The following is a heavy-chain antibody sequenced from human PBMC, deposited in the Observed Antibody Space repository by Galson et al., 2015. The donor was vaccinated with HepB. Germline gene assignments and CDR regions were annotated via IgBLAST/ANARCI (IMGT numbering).Heavy chain of an antibody. Sequence: SLRLSCAASGFAFDSYAMNWVRQPPGRGLEWVSGISASGGDTYYADSVKGRFTISRDNAKSTLCLEVNSLRAEDTATYYCAKRGYGSYLGAFEIWGQGTMVTVSS. V-gene: IGHV3-23*01. CDR3: AKRGYGSYLGAFEI. CDR2: ISASGGDT. D-gene: IGHD1-26*01. J-gene: IGHJ3*02. CDR1: GFAFDSYA.